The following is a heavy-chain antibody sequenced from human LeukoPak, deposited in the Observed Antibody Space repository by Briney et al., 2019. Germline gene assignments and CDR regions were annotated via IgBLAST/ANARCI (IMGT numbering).Heavy chain of an antibody. CDR2: IRSKANSYAI. Sequence: GGSLRLSCAASGFTFSGYAMHWVRQASGKGLEWVGRIRSKANSYAIAYAASVKGRFTISRDESKNTAYLQMNSLKTEDTAVYYCTSGSYPNFDYWGQGTLVTVSS. CDR3: TSGSYPNFDY. J-gene: IGHJ4*02. V-gene: IGHV3-73*01. D-gene: IGHD1-26*01. CDR1: GFTFSGYA.